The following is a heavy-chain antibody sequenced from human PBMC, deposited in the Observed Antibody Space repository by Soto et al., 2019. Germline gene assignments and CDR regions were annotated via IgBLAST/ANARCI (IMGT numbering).Heavy chain of an antibody. D-gene: IGHD5-12*01. CDR3: AKAESGYDYQKPPVFDY. CDR1: GFTFSSYA. V-gene: IGHV3-23*01. Sequence: PGGSLRLSCAASGFTFSSYAMSWVRQAPGKGLEWVSAISGSGGSTYYADSVKGRFTISRDNSKNTLYLQMNSLRAEDTAVYYCAKAESGYDYQKPPVFDYWGQGTLVTVSS. CDR2: ISGSGGST. J-gene: IGHJ4*02.